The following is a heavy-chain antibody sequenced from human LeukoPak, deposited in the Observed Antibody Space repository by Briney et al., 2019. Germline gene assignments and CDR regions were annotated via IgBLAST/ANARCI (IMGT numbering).Heavy chain of an antibody. V-gene: IGHV3-30*04. CDR2: ISYDGGNK. CDR3: ARGRYYYDSSGWWAYYYGMDV. Sequence: GRSLRLSCAASGFTFSSYAMHWVRQAPGKGLEWVAVISYDGGNKYYADSVKGRFTISRDNSKNTLYLQMNSPRAEDTAVYYCARGRYYYDSSGWWAYYYGMDVWGQGTTVTVSS. J-gene: IGHJ6*02. D-gene: IGHD3-22*01. CDR1: GFTFSSYA.